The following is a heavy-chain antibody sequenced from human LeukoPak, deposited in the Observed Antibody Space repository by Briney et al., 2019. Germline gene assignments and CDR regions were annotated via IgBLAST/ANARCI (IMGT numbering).Heavy chain of an antibody. Sequence: ASVKVSCKAPGYTFTSYAMHWVRQAPGQRLEWMGWINAGNGNTKYSQKFQGRVTITRDTSASTAYMELSSLRSEDTAVYYCARESSWLKWLGYWGQGTLVTVSS. V-gene: IGHV1-3*01. J-gene: IGHJ4*02. CDR2: INAGNGNT. CDR1: GYTFTSYA. CDR3: ARESSWLKWLGY. D-gene: IGHD6-13*01.